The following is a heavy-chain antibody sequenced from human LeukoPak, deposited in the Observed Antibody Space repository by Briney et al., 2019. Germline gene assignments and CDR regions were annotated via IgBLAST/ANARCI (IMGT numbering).Heavy chain of an antibody. Sequence: SETLSLTCTVSGYSISSGYYWGWIRQPPGKGLEWIGSIYHSGSTYYKPSLKSRATISVDTSKNQFSLKLSSVTAADTAVYYCARGHYDILTGYSPVPYYYYYMDVWGKGTTVTVSS. V-gene: IGHV4-38-2*02. D-gene: IGHD3-9*01. CDR1: GYSISSGYY. J-gene: IGHJ6*03. CDR2: IYHSGST. CDR3: ARGHYDILTGYSPVPYYYYYMDV.